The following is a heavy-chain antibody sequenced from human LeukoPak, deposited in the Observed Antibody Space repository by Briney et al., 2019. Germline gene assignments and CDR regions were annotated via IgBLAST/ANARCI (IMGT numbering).Heavy chain of an antibody. J-gene: IGHJ4*02. CDR1: GGSFSGYY. CDR3: AVDNYGFDY. CDR2: INHSGST. Sequence: SETLSLTCAVYGGSFSGYYWSWIRQPPGKGLEWIREINHSGSTNYNPSLKSRVTISVDTSKNQFSLKLSSVTAADTAVYYCAVDNYGFDYWGQGTLVTVSS. D-gene: IGHD4-17*01. V-gene: IGHV4-34*01.